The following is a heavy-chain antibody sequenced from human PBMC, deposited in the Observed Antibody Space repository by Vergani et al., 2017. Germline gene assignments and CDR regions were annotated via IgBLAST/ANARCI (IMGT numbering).Heavy chain of an antibody. CDR2: IWYDGSNK. J-gene: IGHJ1*01. Sequence: QVQLVESGGGVVQPGRSLRLSCAASGFTFSSYGMHWVRQAPGKGLEWVAVIWYDGSNKYYADSVKGRFTISRDNSKNTLYLQMNSLRAEDTAVYYCARGGAEHIVVVTAIKVVYFQHWGQGTLVTVSS. D-gene: IGHD2-21*02. CDR3: ARGGAEHIVVVTAIKVVYFQH. V-gene: IGHV3-33*01. CDR1: GFTFSSYG.